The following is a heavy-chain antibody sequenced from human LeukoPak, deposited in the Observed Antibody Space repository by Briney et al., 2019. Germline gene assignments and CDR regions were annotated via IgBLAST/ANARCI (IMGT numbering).Heavy chain of an antibody. CDR2: IGATGDT. CDR3: ARGKVSGWSNNWFDP. Sequence: GGSLRLSCAASGFTFSNYDMHWVRQASGGGLEWFSSIGATGDTYYSGSVQGRFTISRENARNSLSLQMNSLRVGDTAVYYCARGKVSGWSNNWFDPWGQGTLVTVSS. D-gene: IGHD6-19*01. V-gene: IGHV3-13*01. J-gene: IGHJ5*02. CDR1: GFTFSNYD.